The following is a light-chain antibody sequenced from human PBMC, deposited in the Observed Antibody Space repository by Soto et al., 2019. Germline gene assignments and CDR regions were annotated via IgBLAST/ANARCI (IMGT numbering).Light chain of an antibody. V-gene: IGKV3-11*01. J-gene: IGKJ5*01. CDR3: QQRHMWPIT. CDR2: DAY. CDR1: QSFRGL. Sequence: EVVLTQSPVTLSLSPGERATLSCRASQSFRGLLAWYQQKPGQAPRLLIYDAYNRATGIPPRFSGSGPGTDFTLTISSLEPEDSAVYYCQQRHMWPITFGQGTRLET.